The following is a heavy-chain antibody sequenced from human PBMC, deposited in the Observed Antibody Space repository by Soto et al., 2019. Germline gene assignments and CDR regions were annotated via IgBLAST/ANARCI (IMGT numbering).Heavy chain of an antibody. D-gene: IGHD4-4*01. CDR1: GYTFTSYA. V-gene: IGHV1-3*01. Sequence: ASVKVSCKASGYTFTSYAMHWVRQAPGQRLEWMGWINAGNGNTKYSQKFQGRVTITRDTSASTAYMELSSLRSEDTAVYYCARRYSNYYYYYGMDVWGQGITVTVSS. J-gene: IGHJ6*02. CDR2: INAGNGNT. CDR3: ARRYSNYYYYYGMDV.